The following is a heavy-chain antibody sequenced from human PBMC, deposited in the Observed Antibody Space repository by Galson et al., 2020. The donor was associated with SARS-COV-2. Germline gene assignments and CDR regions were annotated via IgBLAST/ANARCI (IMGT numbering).Heavy chain of an antibody. D-gene: IGHD3-9*01. CDR3: ATTLTFYDILTGYRLPWFDP. V-gene: IGHV4-39*01. J-gene: IGHJ5*02. Sequence: ETSETLSLTCTVSGGSISSSSYYWGWIRQPPGKGLEWIGRIYYSGSTYYNPSLKSRVTISVDTSKNQFSLKLSSVTAADTAVYYCATTLTFYDILTGYRLPWFDPWGQGTLGTVSA. CDR2: IYYSGST. CDR1: GGSISSSSYY.